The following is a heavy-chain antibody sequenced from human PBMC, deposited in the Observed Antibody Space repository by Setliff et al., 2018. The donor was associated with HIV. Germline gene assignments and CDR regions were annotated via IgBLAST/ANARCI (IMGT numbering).Heavy chain of an antibody. V-gene: IGHV3-48*03. D-gene: IGHD2-8*01. CDR2: INHSGRX. J-gene: IGHJ6*02. CDR3: ARPYTVWVYGMDL. Sequence: RQPPGKGREWIGEINHSGRXXXNTXLXSRFTISRDNAXNSLFLQINSLXAEDTALXYCARPYTVWVYGMDLWGQGTTVTVSS.